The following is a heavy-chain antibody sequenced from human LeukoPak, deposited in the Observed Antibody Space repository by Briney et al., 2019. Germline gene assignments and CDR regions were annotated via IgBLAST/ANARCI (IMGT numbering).Heavy chain of an antibody. CDR2: ILCDGSNK. CDR1: GFTLSSYG. CDR3: AALALGYCSISSCPKDYYMDV. Sequence: GGSLRLSCAAPGFTLSSYGMDWVRQAPGKVLGRVHFILCDGSNKYYADSVKGRFTISRDNSKNTLYLQMNSLRAEDTAVYYCAALALGYCSISSCPKDYYMDVGGKGTTVSVSS. D-gene: IGHD2-2*01. V-gene: IGHV3-30*02. J-gene: IGHJ6*03.